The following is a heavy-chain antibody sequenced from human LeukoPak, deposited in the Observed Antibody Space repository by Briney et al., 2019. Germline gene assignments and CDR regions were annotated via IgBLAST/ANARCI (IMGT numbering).Heavy chain of an antibody. V-gene: IGHV3-21*01. Sequence: GGPLRLSCAASGFTFSSYSMNWVRQAPGKGLEWVSSISSSSSYIYYADSVKGRFTISRDNAKNSLYLQMNSLRAEDTAVYYCARGLPAHNWFDPWGQGTLVTVSS. CDR2: ISSSSSYI. D-gene: IGHD2-2*01. CDR3: ARGLPAHNWFDP. CDR1: GFTFSSYS. J-gene: IGHJ5*02.